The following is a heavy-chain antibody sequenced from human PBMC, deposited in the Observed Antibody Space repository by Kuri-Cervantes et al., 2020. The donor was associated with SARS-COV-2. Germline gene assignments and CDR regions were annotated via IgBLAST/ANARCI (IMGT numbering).Heavy chain of an antibody. V-gene: IGHV1-46*01. CDR2: LNPRGGST. CDR1: GYTFTSYY. CDR3: ARVPRGQWLVPGDAFDI. D-gene: IGHD6-19*01. J-gene: IGHJ3*02. Sequence: ASVKVSCKASGYTFTSYYMHWVRQAPGQGLEWMGILNPRGGSTSYAQKFQGRVTMTRDTSTSTVYMELSSLRSEDTAVYYCARVPRGQWLVPGDAFDIWGQGTMVTVSS.